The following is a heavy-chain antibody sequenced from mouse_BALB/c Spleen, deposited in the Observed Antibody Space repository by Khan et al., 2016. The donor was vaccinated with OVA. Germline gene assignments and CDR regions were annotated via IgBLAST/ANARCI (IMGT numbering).Heavy chain of an antibody. J-gene: IGHJ2*01. V-gene: IGHV1-7*01. CDR2: INPTSAYT. Sequence: QVQLQQSGAELAKPGASVKMSCKASGYTFTTYWMHWVKQRPGQGLEWIGYINPTSAYTDYNEKFKDKATLSADKSSSTAYMQLSSLTSEDSAVYYCAIDRFDYWGQGTTLTVSS. CDR3: AIDRFDY. CDR1: GYTFTTYW. D-gene: IGHD2-14*01.